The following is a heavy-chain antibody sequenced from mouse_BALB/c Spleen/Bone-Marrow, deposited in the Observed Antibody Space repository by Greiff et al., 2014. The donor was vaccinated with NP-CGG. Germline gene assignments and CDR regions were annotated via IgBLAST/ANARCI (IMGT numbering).Heavy chain of an antibody. CDR3: ARDPIYYDYDWYFYV. CDR1: GFSLTSYG. CDR2: IWAGGST. J-gene: IGHJ1*01. Sequence: VQLQQSGPGLVAPSQSLSITCTVSGFSLTSYGVHWVRQPPGKGLEWLGVIWAGGSTNYNSALMSRLSISKDNSKSQVFLKMNSLQTDDTAMYYCARDPIYYDYDWYFYVWGAGTTVTVSS. V-gene: IGHV2-9*02. D-gene: IGHD2-4*01.